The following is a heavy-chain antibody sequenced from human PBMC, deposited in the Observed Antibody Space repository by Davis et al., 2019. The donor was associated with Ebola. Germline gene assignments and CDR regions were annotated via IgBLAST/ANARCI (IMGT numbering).Heavy chain of an antibody. Sequence: HSQTLSLTCAISGDSVSGSSGAWNWIRQSPSRGLEWLGRTYYSSKWYNGSALSVKSRITISADTAKNQLSLHLNSVTPEDTAVYYCARGWLRSAFDQWGQGTLVTVSS. CDR3: ARGWLRSAFDQ. V-gene: IGHV6-1*01. CDR2: TYYSSKWYN. D-gene: IGHD5-12*01. J-gene: IGHJ4*02. CDR1: GDSVSGSSGA.